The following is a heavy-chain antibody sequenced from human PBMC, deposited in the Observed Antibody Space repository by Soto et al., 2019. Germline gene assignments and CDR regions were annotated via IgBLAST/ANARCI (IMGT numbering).Heavy chain of an antibody. CDR3: ARQYCDYVHADY. Sequence: QVQLVESGGGVVQPGRSLRLSCAASGFTFSSYAMHWVRQAPGKGLEWVAVISYDGSNKYYADSVKGRFTISRDNSKNTLYLQMNSLRAEDTAVYYCARQYCDYVHADYWGQGTLVTVSS. V-gene: IGHV3-30-3*01. J-gene: IGHJ4*02. D-gene: IGHD4-17*01. CDR2: ISYDGSNK. CDR1: GFTFSSYA.